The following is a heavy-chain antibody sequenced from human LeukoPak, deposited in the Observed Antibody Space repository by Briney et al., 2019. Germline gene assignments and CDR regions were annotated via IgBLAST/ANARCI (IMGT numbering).Heavy chain of an antibody. Sequence: SETLSLTCAVYGGSFSGYYWSWIRQPPGKGLEWIGEINHSGSTNYNPSLKSRVTISVDTSKNQFSLKLSSVTAADTAVYYCASGRSPYGLDYWGQGTLVTVSS. J-gene: IGHJ4*02. CDR1: GGSFSGYY. CDR2: INHSGST. CDR3: ASGRSPYGLDY. V-gene: IGHV4-34*01. D-gene: IGHD4-17*01.